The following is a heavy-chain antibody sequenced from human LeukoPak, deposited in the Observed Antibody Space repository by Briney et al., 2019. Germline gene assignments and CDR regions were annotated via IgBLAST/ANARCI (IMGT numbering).Heavy chain of an antibody. J-gene: IGHJ5*02. Sequence: ASVKVSCKASGYTFTSYYMHWVRQAPGQGLEWMGIINPSGGSTSYAQKFQGRVTMTRDTSTSTVYMELSSLRSEDTAVYYCARDGSGSYHLNWFDPWGQGTLATVSS. D-gene: IGHD3-10*01. V-gene: IGHV1-46*01. CDR2: INPSGGST. CDR3: ARDGSGSYHLNWFDP. CDR1: GYTFTSYY.